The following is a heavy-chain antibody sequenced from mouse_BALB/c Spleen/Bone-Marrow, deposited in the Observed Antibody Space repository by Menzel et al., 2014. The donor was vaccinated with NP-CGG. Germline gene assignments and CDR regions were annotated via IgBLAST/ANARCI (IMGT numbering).Heavy chain of an antibody. D-gene: IGHD2-4*01. V-gene: IGHV14-3*02. J-gene: IGHJ4*01. Sequence: EVKLVEPGAELVKPGASVKLSCTASGFNIKDTYMHWVKQRPEQGLEWIGRIDPANGNTKYDPKFQGKATITADTSSNTAYLQLGSLTSEDTAVYYCAGFGITKEEGYYYAMDYWGQGTSVTVSS. CDR1: GFNIKDTY. CDR3: AGFGITKEEGYYYAMDY. CDR2: IDPANGNT.